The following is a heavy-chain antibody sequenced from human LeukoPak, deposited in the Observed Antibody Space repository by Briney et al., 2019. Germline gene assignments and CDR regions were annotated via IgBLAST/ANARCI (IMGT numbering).Heavy chain of an antibody. V-gene: IGHV3-21*04. CDR2: ISSSSSYI. CDR1: GFTFSSYG. CDR3: ARVFYGSGSLYYYYYYMDV. Sequence: GGSLRLSRAASGFTFSSYGMHWVRQAPGKGLEWVSSISSSSSYIYYADSVKGRFTISRDNAKNSLYLQMNSLRAEDTAVYYCARVFYGSGSLYYYYYYMDVWGKGTTVTISS. J-gene: IGHJ6*03. D-gene: IGHD3-10*01.